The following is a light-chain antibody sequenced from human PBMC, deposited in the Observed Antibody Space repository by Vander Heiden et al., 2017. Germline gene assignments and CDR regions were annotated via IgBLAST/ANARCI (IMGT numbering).Light chain of an antibody. CDR3: CSYAGNWV. V-gene: IGLV2-23*01. CDR1: SSDVGSYNL. Sequence: QSALTQPASVSGSPGQSITISCTGTSSDVGSYNLVSWYQQHPGKAPKLMIYEGRKRPSGVSNRFSGSKSGNTASLTISGLQAEDEADYYCCSYAGNWVFGGGTKLTVL. J-gene: IGLJ3*02. CDR2: EGR.